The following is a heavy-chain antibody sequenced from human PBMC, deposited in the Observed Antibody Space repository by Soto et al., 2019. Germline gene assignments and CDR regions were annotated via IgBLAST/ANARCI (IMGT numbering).Heavy chain of an antibody. Sequence: TASGFTFSSYAMSWVRQAPGKGLEWVSAISGSGATTYYAGSVRGRFTISRDNSKKTLYLQMNSLSADDTAVYYCSKDMCNGGISYSFRCDYYGMDVWGQGTTVTVSS. CDR3: SKDMCNGGISYSFRCDYYGMDV. CDR2: ISGSGATT. V-gene: IGHV3-23*01. CDR1: GFTFSSYA. J-gene: IGHJ6*02. D-gene: IGHD2-15*01.